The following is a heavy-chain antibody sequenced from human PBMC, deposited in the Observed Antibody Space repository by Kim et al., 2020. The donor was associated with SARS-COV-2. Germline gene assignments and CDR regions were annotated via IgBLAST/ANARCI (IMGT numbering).Heavy chain of an antibody. CDR1: GFTFSSYS. Sequence: GGSLRLSCAASGFTFSSYSMNWVRQAPGKGLEWVSSISSSSSYIYYADSVKGRFTISRDNAKNSLYLQMNSLRAEDTAVYYCARDPSIYDFWSGYRPYYFDYWGQGTLVTISS. CDR2: ISSSSSYI. V-gene: IGHV3-21*01. D-gene: IGHD3-3*01. CDR3: ARDPSIYDFWSGYRPYYFDY. J-gene: IGHJ4*02.